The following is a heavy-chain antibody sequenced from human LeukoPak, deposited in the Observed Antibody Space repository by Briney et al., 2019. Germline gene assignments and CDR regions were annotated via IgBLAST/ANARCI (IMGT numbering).Heavy chain of an antibody. J-gene: IGHJ4*02. D-gene: IGHD3-22*01. V-gene: IGHV3-21*01. CDR1: RFTFSSYT. CDR2: IDPSSTYI. CDR3: ARRGFNGYDSSVDY. Sequence: GGSLRLSCSASRFTFSSYTMNWVRQAPGKGLEWVSSIDPSSTYIYYADSVKGRFTISRDNAKNSLYLQMNSLRAEDTAVYYCARRGFNGYDSSVDYWGQGTLVTVSS.